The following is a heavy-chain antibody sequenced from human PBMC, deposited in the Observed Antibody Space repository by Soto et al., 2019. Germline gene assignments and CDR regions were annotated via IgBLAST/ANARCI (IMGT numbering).Heavy chain of an antibody. CDR3: ARDYPRNWFDP. J-gene: IGHJ5*02. V-gene: IGHV3-30-3*01. CDR1: GFTFSSYA. CDR2: ISYDGSNK. Sequence: GGSLRLSCAASGFTFSSYAMHWVRQAPGKGLEWVAVISYDGSNKYYADSVKGRFTISRDNSKNTLYLQMNSLRAEDTAVYYCARDYPRNWFDPWGQGTLVTVSS.